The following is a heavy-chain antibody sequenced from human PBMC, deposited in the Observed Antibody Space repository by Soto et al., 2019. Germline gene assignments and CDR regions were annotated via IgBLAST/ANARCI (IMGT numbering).Heavy chain of an antibody. CDR2: ISGSGANT. D-gene: IGHD1-26*01. Sequence: EVQLLQSGGGLVQPGGSLGLSCGASGFTFISYAMSGVRHVPGKGLEWISSISGSGANTWYAGSVQGRFIISRDNSKSTVSLHMSSLRVEDTAIYSCARDRATFDSWGQGTLVTVSS. J-gene: IGHJ4*02. CDR1: GFTFISYA. V-gene: IGHV3-23*01. CDR3: ARDRATFDS.